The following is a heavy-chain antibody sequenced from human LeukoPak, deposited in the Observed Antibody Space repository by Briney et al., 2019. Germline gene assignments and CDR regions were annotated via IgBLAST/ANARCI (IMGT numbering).Heavy chain of an antibody. CDR2: IIPIFGTA. V-gene: IGHV1-69*05. J-gene: IGHJ6*03. CDR1: GGTFSGYA. Sequence: GASVKVSCEASGGTFSGYAISWVRQAPGQGLEWMGGIIPIFGTANYAQKFQGRVTITTDESTSTADMELSSLRSEHTAVYYCAKTGGTPPYYYYYMDVWGKGTTVTVSS. D-gene: IGHD4-23*01. CDR3: AKTGGTPPYYYYYMDV.